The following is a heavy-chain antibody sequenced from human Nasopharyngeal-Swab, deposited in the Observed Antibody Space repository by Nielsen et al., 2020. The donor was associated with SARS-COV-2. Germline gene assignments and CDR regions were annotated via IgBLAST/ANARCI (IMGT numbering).Heavy chain of an antibody. CDR2: INAGNGNT. J-gene: IGHJ5*02. V-gene: IGHV1-3*01. D-gene: IGHD3-9*01. CDR3: ARDRNVLRYFDWLGWFDP. Sequence: ASVQVSCQASGYTFTSYAMHWVRQAPGQRLEWMGWINAGNGNTKYSQKFQGRVTITRDTSASTAYMELSSLRSEDTAVYYCARDRNVLRYFDWLGWFDPWGQGTLVTVSS. CDR1: GYTFTSYA.